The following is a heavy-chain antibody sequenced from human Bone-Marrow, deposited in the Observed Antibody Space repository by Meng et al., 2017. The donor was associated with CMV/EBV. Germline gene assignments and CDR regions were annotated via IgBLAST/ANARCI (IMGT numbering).Heavy chain of an antibody. CDR2: IYYSGST. V-gene: IGHV4-59*01. CDR3: ARGRLTFDY. J-gene: IGHJ4*02. Sequence: GSLRLSCTVSGGSISSYYWSWIRQPPGKGLEWIGYIYYSGSTNYNPSLKSRVTISVDTSKNQFSLKLSSVTAADTAVYYCARGRLTFDYWGQGTRVTVSS. D-gene: IGHD3-9*01. CDR1: GGSISSYY.